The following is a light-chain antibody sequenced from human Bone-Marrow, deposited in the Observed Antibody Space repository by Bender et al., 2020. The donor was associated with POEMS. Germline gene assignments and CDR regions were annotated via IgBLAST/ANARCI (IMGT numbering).Light chain of an antibody. CDR1: SSNIGNHG. CDR3: SAWDDSLRGGV. J-gene: IGLJ3*02. CDR2: YDD. Sequence: QSVVTQPPSLSEAPRQRVTISCSGSSSNIGNHGVNWYQQLPGEAPKLLIYYDDLLTPGVSDRFSASKSGTSASLAISELQSEDEALYYWSAWDDSLRGGVFGGGTKLTVL. V-gene: IGLV1-36*01.